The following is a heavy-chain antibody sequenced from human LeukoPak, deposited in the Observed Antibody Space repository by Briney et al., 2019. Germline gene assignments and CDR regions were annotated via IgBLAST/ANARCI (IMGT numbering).Heavy chain of an antibody. J-gene: IGHJ6*03. Sequence: PGGSLRLSCAASGFTFSGSAMHWVRQASGKGLEWVGRIRSKANSYATAYAASVKGRFTISRDDSKNTAYLQMNSLKTEDTVLYCCTVVVAPAAYDAASYYYMDVWGKGTTVTVSS. CDR1: GFTFSGSA. CDR3: TVVVAPAAYDAASYYYMDV. CDR2: IRSKANSYAT. V-gene: IGHV3-73*01. D-gene: IGHD2-2*01.